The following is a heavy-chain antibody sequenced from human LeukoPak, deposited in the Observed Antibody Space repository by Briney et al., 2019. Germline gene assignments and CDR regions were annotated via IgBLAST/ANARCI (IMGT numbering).Heavy chain of an antibody. J-gene: IGHJ6*02. V-gene: IGHV3-7*01. CDR1: GGSISGYY. CDR2: IKQDGSDK. CDR3: ARDRLPSNYRGLDV. Sequence: PSETLSLTCTVSGGSISGYYWSWIRQAPGKGLEWVANIKQDGSDKYYVDSVKGRFTISRDNAKNSLYLQMNSLRAEDTAVYYCARDRLPSNYRGLDVWGQGTTVTVSS. D-gene: IGHD2-15*01.